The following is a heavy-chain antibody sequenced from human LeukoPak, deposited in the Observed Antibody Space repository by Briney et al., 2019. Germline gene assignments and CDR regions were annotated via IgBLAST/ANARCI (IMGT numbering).Heavy chain of an antibody. CDR1: GFTVSSNY. CDR2: IYSGGST. Sequence: GGSLRLSCAASGFTVSSNYMSWVRQAPGKGLEWVSVIYSGGSTYYADSVKGRFTISRDNSKNTLYLQMNSLRAEDTAVYYCARDPKPSWAFDIWGQGTMVTVSS. CDR3: ARDPKPSWAFDI. D-gene: IGHD3-10*01. V-gene: IGHV3-53*01. J-gene: IGHJ3*02.